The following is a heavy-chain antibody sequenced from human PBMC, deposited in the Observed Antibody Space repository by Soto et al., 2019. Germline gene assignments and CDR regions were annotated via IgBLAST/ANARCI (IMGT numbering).Heavy chain of an antibody. D-gene: IGHD3-10*01. CDR2: ITNGGGNS. J-gene: IGHJ4*02. Sequence: XGSLRLSFSAAGFTFSNYAMTWVRQAPGGGLEWVSVITNGGGNSLHADSVKGRFTISRDNSKNTLYLQMNSLRAEDTAIYYCAKATGERYPGSRVFDFWGQGTRVTVSS. V-gene: IGHV3-23*01. CDR1: GFTFSNYA. CDR3: AKATGERYPGSRVFDF.